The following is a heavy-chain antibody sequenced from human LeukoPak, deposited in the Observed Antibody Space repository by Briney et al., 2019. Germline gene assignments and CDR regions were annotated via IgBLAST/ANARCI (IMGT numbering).Heavy chain of an antibody. CDR3: AKVPNYDILTGYYKAPSYYFDY. Sequence: PGGSLRLSCAASGFTFSSYAMSWVRQAGGKGVEWVSAISGSGGSTYYADSVKGRFTISRDNSKNTLYLQMNSLRAEDTAVYYCAKVPNYDILTGYYKAPSYYFDYWGQGTLVTVSS. V-gene: IGHV3-23*01. CDR2: ISGSGGST. CDR1: GFTFSSYA. J-gene: IGHJ4*02. D-gene: IGHD3-9*01.